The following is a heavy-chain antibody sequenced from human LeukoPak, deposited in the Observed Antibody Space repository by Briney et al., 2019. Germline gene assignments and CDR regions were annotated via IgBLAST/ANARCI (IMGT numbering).Heavy chain of an antibody. CDR3: ARDSGTWFYLQD. V-gene: IGHV3-33*08. Sequence: GGSLRLSCAASEFTFSGYWMNWVRQAPGKGLEWVAFIRYGGSHQFYADSVRGRFTISRDNPKNTLYLQMNSLRGEDTAVYFCARDSGTWFYLQDWGQGTLVTVSS. D-gene: IGHD2/OR15-2a*01. CDR1: EFTFSGYW. CDR2: IRYGGSHQ. J-gene: IGHJ1*01.